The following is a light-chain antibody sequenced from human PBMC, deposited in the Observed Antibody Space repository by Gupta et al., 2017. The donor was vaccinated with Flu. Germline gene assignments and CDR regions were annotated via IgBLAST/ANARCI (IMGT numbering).Light chain of an antibody. Sequence: DIQMTPSPSSLSASLGDRVTITCRASQDISNYLAWYQQKPGKVPKLLIYAASTLQSGVPSRFSGSGSGTDFTLTISSLQPEDVATYYCQKYNSAPLTFGGGTKVEIK. CDR2: AAS. CDR3: QKYNSAPLT. V-gene: IGKV1-27*01. CDR1: QDISNY. J-gene: IGKJ4*01.